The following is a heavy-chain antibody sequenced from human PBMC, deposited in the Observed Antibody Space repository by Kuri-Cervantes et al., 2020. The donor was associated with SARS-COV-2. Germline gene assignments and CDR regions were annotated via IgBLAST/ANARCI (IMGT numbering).Heavy chain of an antibody. CDR1: GYSISSGYY. J-gene: IGHJ4*02. Sequence: GSLRLSCTVSGYSISSGYYWGWIRQPPGKGLEWIGSIYHSGSTYYNPSLKSRVTISVDTSKNQFSLELSSVTAADTAVYYCAKESLLPSPGFGVVITEGGFDYWGQGTLVTVSS. CDR3: AKESLLPSPGFGVVITEGGFDY. D-gene: IGHD3-3*01. V-gene: IGHV4-38-2*02. CDR2: IYHSGST.